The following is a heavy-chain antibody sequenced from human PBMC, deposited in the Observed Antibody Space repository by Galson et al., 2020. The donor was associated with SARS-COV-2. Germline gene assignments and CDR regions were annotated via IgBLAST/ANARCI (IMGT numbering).Heavy chain of an antibody. Sequence: SETLSLTCTVSGGSISSSSYYWGWIRQPPGKGLEWIGSIYYSGSTYYNPSLKSRVTISVDTSKNQFSLKLSSVTAADTAVYYCAKLVVVITGLGWFDPWGQGTLVTVSS. CDR2: IYYSGST. CDR1: GGSISSSSYY. J-gene: IGHJ5*02. D-gene: IGHD3-22*01. CDR3: AKLVVVITGLGWFDP. V-gene: IGHV4-39*01.